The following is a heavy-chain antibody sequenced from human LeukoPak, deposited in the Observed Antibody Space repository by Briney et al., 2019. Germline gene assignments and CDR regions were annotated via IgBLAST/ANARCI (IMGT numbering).Heavy chain of an antibody. CDR3: ARQRRDCSSTSCYPRYYYMDV. CDR1: GGSISSYY. J-gene: IGHJ6*03. CDR2: IYTSGST. V-gene: IGHV4-4*09. D-gene: IGHD2-2*01. Sequence: SETLSLTCTVSGGSISSYYWSWIRQPPGKGLEWIGYIYTSGSTNYNPSLKSRVTISVDTSKNQFSLKLSSVTAADTAVYYCARQRRDCSSTSCYPRYYYMDVWGKGTTVTVSS.